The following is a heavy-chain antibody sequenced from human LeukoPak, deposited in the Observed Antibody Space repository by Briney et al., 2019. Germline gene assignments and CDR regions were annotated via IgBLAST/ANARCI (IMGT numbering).Heavy chain of an antibody. Sequence: SETLSLTCTVSGGSISSYYWSWIRQPAGKGLEWIGRIYTSGSTNYNPSLKSRVTMSVDTSKNQFSLKLSSVTAADTAVHYCARVGTGYSSGPVDYWGQGTLVTVSS. J-gene: IGHJ4*02. CDR3: ARVGTGYSSGPVDY. V-gene: IGHV4-4*07. CDR2: IYTSGST. D-gene: IGHD6-19*01. CDR1: GGSISSYY.